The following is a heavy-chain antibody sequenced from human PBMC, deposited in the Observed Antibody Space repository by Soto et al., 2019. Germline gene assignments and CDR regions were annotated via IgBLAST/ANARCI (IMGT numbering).Heavy chain of an antibody. CDR1: GFIFNTYS. Sequence: EVQLVESGGGLIQPGGYLRLSCAASGFIFNTYSMNWVRQAPGKGLEWVSYISGSSQTIFYADAVRGRFTISRDNDNNSTYLQLVSLRDEDTAVYYCARTLSWRRGPFDSWGQGTLVTVSS. CDR3: ARTLSWRRGPFDS. J-gene: IGHJ4*02. CDR2: ISGSSQTI. D-gene: IGHD2-15*01. V-gene: IGHV3-48*02.